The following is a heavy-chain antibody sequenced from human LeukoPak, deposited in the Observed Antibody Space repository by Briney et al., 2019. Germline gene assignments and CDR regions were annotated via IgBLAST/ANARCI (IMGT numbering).Heavy chain of an antibody. V-gene: IGHV3-7*01. CDR2: IKQDGSEK. D-gene: IGHD3-10*01. CDR1: GFTVSSNY. J-gene: IGHJ4*02. Sequence: PGGSLRLSCAASGFTVSSNYMSWVRQAPGQGLEWVANIKQDGSEKYYVDSVKGRFTISRDNAKNSLYLQMNSLRAEDTAVYYCARGRGLHGSGEGYWGQGTLVTVSS. CDR3: ARGRGLHGSGEGY.